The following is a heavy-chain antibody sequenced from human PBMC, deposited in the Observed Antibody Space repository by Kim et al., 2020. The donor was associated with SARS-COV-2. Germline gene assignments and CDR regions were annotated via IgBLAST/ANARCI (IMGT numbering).Heavy chain of an antibody. V-gene: IGHV1-2*06. J-gene: IGHJ4*02. D-gene: IGHD2-2*01. CDR2: VNPNSGGT. Sequence: ASVKVSCKASGYTFTEYSLHWVRQAPGQGLEWMGRVNPNSGGTNYAQRFQGRVTMTRDTSITTAYMELSSLRSDDTAVYFCARTGSMDYWGQGTLVTVSS. CDR1: GYTFTEYS. CDR3: ARTGSMDY.